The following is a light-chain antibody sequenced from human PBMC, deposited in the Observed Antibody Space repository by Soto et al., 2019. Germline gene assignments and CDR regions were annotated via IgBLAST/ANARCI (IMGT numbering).Light chain of an antibody. V-gene: IGKV3-15*01. J-gene: IGKJ1*01. CDR1: QSVGNN. CDR2: GAS. Sequence: EILLTQSPATLSWSPGERASLSCGASQSVGNNLAWYRQKPGQAPRLLVYGASTRATGVPARFSGSGSGTEFTLIISRLQPEDFAVYYCQQDNSSPGTFGHGTKVEI. CDR3: QQDNSSPGT.